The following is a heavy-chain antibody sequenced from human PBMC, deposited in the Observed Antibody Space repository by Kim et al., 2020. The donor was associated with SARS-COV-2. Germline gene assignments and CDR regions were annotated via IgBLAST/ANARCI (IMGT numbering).Heavy chain of an antibody. J-gene: IGHJ4*02. CDR2: IYYNGNT. Sequence: SETLSLTCTVSGGSISSSSYYWGWIRQPPGKGLEWIGTIYYNGNTYYNPSLKSRVTISVDTSKNQFSLNLSSVTAADTAVYYCARGLAKSGSAYWGQGTLVTVSS. CDR3: ARGLAKSGSAY. CDR1: GGSISSSSYY. D-gene: IGHD1-26*01. V-gene: IGHV4-39*07.